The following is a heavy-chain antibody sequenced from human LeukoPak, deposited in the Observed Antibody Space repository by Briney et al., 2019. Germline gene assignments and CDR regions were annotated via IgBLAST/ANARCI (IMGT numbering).Heavy chain of an antibody. J-gene: IGHJ4*02. CDR1: GFTFSSYW. V-gene: IGHV3-74*01. CDR2: INSDGSST. Sequence: PGGSLRLSCAASGFTFSSYWMHWVRQAPGKGLVWVSRINSDGSSTSYADSVKGRFTISRDNAKNSLYLQMNSLRAEDTAIYYCARDDLPWGYFDYWGQGTLVTVSS. CDR3: ARDDLPWGYFDY. D-gene: IGHD3/OR15-3a*01.